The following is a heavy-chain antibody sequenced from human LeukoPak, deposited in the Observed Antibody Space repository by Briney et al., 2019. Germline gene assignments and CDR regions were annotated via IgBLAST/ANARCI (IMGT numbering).Heavy chain of an antibody. CDR2: INPNSGGT. Sequence: ASVKASCKASGYTFTGYYMHWVRQAPGQGLEWMGWINPNSGGTNYAQKFQGRVTMTRDTSISTAYMELSRLRSDDTAVYYCARDGIAAAGTRNWFDPWGQGTLVTVSS. CDR3: ARDGIAAAGTRNWFDP. D-gene: IGHD6-13*01. CDR1: GYTFTGYY. V-gene: IGHV1-2*02. J-gene: IGHJ5*02.